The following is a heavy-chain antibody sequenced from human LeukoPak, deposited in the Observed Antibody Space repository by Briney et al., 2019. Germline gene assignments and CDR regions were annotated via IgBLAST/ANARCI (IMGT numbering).Heavy chain of an antibody. CDR3: ATMLEGYYFDY. CDR1: GGTYSSYA. CDR2: IIPILGIA. Sequence: ASVKVSCKASGGTYSSYAIGWVRRAPGQGLEWMGRIIPILGIANYAQKFQGRVTITADKSTSTAYMELSSLRSEDTAVYYCATMLEGYYFDYWGQGTPVTVSS. J-gene: IGHJ4*02. D-gene: IGHD2-8*01. V-gene: IGHV1-69*04.